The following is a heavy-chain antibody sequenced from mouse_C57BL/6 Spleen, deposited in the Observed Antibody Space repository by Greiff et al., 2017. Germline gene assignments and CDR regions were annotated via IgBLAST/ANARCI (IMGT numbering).Heavy chain of an antibody. CDR2: LDPNSGGT. Sequence: QVQLKQPGAELVKPGASVQLSCKASGYNFTSYWMPWVKQRHGRGLEWIGRLDPNSGGTNYNEKFKSKAPLTVDQPSSTAYMQLSSLTSEDSAVYYCARRETTVVARYYAMDYWGQGTSVTVSS. V-gene: IGHV1-72*01. D-gene: IGHD1-1*01. CDR1: GYNFTSYW. CDR3: ARRETTVVARYYAMDY. J-gene: IGHJ4*01.